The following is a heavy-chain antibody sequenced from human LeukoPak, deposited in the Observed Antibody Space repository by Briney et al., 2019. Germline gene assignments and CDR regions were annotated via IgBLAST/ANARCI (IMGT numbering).Heavy chain of an antibody. D-gene: IGHD1-26*01. CDR1: GFTVSSNY. V-gene: IGHV3-53*01. CDR2: IYSGGST. CDR3: ATSGGYYQFDY. J-gene: IGHJ4*02. Sequence: GGSLRLSCAASGFTVSSNYMNWVRQAPGKGLEWVSVIYSGGSTYYVESVKGRFTISRDNSKNTLYLQMNSLRADDTAVYYCATSGGYYQFDYWGQGTLVTVSS.